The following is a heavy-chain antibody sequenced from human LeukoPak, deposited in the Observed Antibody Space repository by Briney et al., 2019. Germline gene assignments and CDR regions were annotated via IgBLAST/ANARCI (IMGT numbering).Heavy chain of an antibody. J-gene: IGHJ3*02. CDR2: IYHGGTT. V-gene: IGHV4-4*02. CDR3: ARDRELADAFDI. D-gene: IGHD1-26*01. Sequence: SETLSLTCSVSGASITNSDWWTWVRQPPGEGLEWIGEIYHGGTTKYNPTLKSRVTISVDKSKNEFSLKLSSVTAADTAVYYCARDRELADAFDIWGQGTMVTVSS. CDR1: GASITNSDW.